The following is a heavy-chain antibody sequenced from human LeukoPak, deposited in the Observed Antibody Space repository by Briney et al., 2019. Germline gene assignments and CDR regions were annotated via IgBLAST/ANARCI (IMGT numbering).Heavy chain of an antibody. Sequence: SETLSLTCTVSGGSISSYYWSWIRQPPGKGLEWIGYIYYSGSTNYNPSLNSRVTISIDTSKNQFSLKLSSVTAADTAVYYCARGVGELLSYYYYYYMDVWGKGTTVTISS. D-gene: IGHD3-10*01. CDR1: GGSISSYY. J-gene: IGHJ6*03. V-gene: IGHV4-59*01. CDR2: IYYSGST. CDR3: ARGVGELLSYYYYYYMDV.